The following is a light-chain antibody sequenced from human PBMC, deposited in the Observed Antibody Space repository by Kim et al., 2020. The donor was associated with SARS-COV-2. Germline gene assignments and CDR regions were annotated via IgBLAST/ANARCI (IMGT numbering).Light chain of an antibody. Sequence: ALVTTVRITCQGDSLRSYYASWYQQKPGQAPVLVIYGKNNRPSGIPDRFSGSSSGNTASLTITGAQAEDEADYYCNSRDSSGNHWVFGGGTQLTVL. J-gene: IGLJ3*02. CDR1: SLRSYY. CDR2: GKN. V-gene: IGLV3-19*01. CDR3: NSRDSSGNHWV.